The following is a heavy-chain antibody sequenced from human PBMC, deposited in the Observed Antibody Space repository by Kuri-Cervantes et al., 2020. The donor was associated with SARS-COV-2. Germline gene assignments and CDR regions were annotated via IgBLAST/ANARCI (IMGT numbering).Heavy chain of an antibody. CDR3: ARAHPSSSSPPFFDY. J-gene: IGHJ4*02. CDR2: INHSGST. CDR1: GGSFSGYY. D-gene: IGHD6-6*01. Sequence: GSLRLSCAVYGGSFSGYYWSWIRQPPGKGLEWIGEINHSGSTNYNPSLKSRVTISVDTSKNQFSLKLSSVTAADTAVYYCARAHPSSSSPPFFDYWGQGTLVHRLL. V-gene: IGHV4-34*01.